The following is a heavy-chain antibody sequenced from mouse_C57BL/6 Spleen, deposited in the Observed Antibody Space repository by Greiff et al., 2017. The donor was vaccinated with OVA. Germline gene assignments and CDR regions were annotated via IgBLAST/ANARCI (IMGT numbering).Heavy chain of an antibody. V-gene: IGHV5-6*01. D-gene: IGHD2-5*01. CDR3: ARHDSNYAWFAY. CDR1: GFTFSSYG. CDR2: ISSGGSYT. Sequence: VHVKQSGGDLVKPGGSLKLSCAASGFTFSSYGMSWVRQTPDKRLEWVATISSGGSYTYYPDSVKGRFTISRDNAKNTLYLQMSSLKSEDTAMYYCARHDSNYAWFAYWGQGTLVTVSA. J-gene: IGHJ3*01.